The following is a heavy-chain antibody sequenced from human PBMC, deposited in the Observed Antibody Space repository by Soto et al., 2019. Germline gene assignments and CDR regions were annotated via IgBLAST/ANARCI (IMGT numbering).Heavy chain of an antibody. J-gene: IGHJ4*02. V-gene: IGHV3-30*18. CDR1: GFTFSSYG. D-gene: IGHD3-10*01. Sequence: PGGSLRLSCAASGFTFSSYGIHWVRQAPGKGLEWVAVISYDGSNRYYADSVKGRFTISRDNSKNTLYLQMNSLRAEDTAVYYCAKGGDAYNSFFDYWGQGSPVTV. CDR2: ISYDGSNR. CDR3: AKGGDAYNSFFDY.